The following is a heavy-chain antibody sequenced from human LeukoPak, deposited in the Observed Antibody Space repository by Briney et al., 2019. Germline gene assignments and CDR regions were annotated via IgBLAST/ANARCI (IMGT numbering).Heavy chain of an antibody. D-gene: IGHD1-26*01. Sequence: GGSLRLSCAASGFTIINYYMSWVRQVPGKGLEWVANIKPDGSDKSYVDSVKGRFTISRDNAENSLYLQLSSLRVDDTAVYFCARDREVGATIHDYWGQGTLVTVSS. CDR1: GFTIINYY. CDR3: ARDREVGATIHDY. V-gene: IGHV3-7*01. CDR2: IKPDGSDK. J-gene: IGHJ4*02.